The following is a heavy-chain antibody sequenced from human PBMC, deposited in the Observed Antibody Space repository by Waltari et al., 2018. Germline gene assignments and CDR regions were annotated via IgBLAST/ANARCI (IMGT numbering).Heavy chain of an antibody. V-gene: IGHV4-34*01. J-gene: IGHJ6*02. Sequence: VQLQQLGAGLLKPSETLSLTFAVEVATFHVYFCSWNPQSQGKGLEWIGEINHSGNTNYNPSLRSRVAISVDTPKKQFSLKVTSVSAADTAVYYCARLEDCTGGNCYSGNHYAVDVWGPGTRVTVSS. CDR3: ARLEDCTGGNCYSGNHYAVDV. CDR1: VATFHVYF. D-gene: IGHD2-15*01. CDR2: INHSGNT.